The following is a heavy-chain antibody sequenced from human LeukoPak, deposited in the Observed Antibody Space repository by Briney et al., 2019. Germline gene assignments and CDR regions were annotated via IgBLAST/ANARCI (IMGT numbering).Heavy chain of an antibody. CDR2: TSGDSKVI. J-gene: IGHJ6*02. CDR1: GVTFSSYA. V-gene: IGHV3-48*01. CDR3: GRDGGVAYGLDV. Sequence: GGSLRLSCAASGVTFSSYAMSWVRQAPGKGLEWVSFTSGDSKVIYYADSVKGRFTISRDNAKNPLYLQMNSLRADDTAVYYCGRDGGVAYGLDVWGQGTTVTVSS. D-gene: IGHD3-3*01.